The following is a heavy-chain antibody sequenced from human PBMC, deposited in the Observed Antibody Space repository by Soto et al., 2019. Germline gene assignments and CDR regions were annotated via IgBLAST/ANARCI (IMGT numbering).Heavy chain of an antibody. D-gene: IGHD3-22*01. J-gene: IGHJ5*02. CDR3: ARDYYDISGYYRGLNWFDP. V-gene: IGHV1-46*01. Sequence: QVQLVQSGAEVKKPGASVKVSCKASGYTFTSYYMHWVRQAPGQGLEWMGIINPSAGSTCYAQKFQGRLIMTRDTSTSTVYMELSSLRSEDTAVYYCARDYYDISGYYRGLNWFDPWGQGSLVTVSS. CDR1: GYTFTSYY. CDR2: INPSAGST.